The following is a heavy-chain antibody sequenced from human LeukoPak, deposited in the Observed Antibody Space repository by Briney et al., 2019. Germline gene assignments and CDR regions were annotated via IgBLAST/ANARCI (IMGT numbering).Heavy chain of an antibody. Sequence: KPGGSLRLSCAASEFTFSSYSMNWVRQAPGKGLEWVSSISSSSSYIYYADSVKGRFTISRDNAKNSLYLQMNSLRAEDTAVYYCAIQKYGGNSGYFDYWGQGTLVTVSS. CDR3: AIQKYGGNSGYFDY. V-gene: IGHV3-21*01. D-gene: IGHD4-23*01. J-gene: IGHJ4*02. CDR2: ISSSSSYI. CDR1: EFTFSSYS.